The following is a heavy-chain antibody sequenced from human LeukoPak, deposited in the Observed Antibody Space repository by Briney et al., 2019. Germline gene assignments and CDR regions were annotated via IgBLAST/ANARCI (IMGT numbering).Heavy chain of an antibody. J-gene: IGHJ4*02. CDR1: GFTFSSNY. CDR2: IYSGGST. Sequence: GGSLRLSCAASGFTFSSNYMSWVRQTPGKGLEWVSVIYSGGSTYYADSVKGRFTISRDNSKNTLYLQMNSLRSEDTAVYYCARDGYSSSWSPAGRFDYWGQGTLVTVSS. D-gene: IGHD6-13*01. V-gene: IGHV3-53*05. CDR3: ARDGYSSSWSPAGRFDY.